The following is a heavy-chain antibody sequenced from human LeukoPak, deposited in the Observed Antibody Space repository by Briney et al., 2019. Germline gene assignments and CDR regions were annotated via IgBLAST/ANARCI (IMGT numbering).Heavy chain of an antibody. CDR3: TTNDAFDI. CDR2: IKRKADGGPT. V-gene: IGHV3-15*01. CDR1: GFTFSDAW. J-gene: IGHJ3*02. Sequence: PGGSVRLSCVASGFTFSDAWVNWVRQAPGKGLEWVGRIKRKADGGPTDYAAPVKGRFTISRDDSKDTLYLQMNSLKTEDTAMYYCTTNDAFDIWGQGTMVPAPS.